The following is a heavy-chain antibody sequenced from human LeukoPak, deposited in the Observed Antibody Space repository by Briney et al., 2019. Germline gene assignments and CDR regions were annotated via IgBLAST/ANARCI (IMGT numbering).Heavy chain of an antibody. J-gene: IGHJ6*02. CDR1: GGSVSSGSYY. V-gene: IGHV4-61*01. CDR3: ASLRITMVRGVSYYYYGMDV. Sequence: SETLSLTCTVSGGSVSSGSYYWSWIRQPPGKGLEWIGYIYYSGSTNYNPSLKSRVTIPVDTSKNQFSLKLSSVTAADTAVYYCASLRITMVRGVSYYYYGMDVWGQGTTVTVAS. CDR2: IYYSGST. D-gene: IGHD3-10*01.